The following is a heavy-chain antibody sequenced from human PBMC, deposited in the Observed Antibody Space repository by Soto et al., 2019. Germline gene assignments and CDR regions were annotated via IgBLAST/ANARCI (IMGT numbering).Heavy chain of an antibody. CDR3: AREYDFWSGYYTTDGAFVI. CDR2: INPNSGGT. V-gene: IGHV1-2*04. D-gene: IGHD3-3*01. Sequence: ASVKVSCKASGYTFTGYYMHWVRQAPGQGLEWMGWINPNSGGTNYAQKFQGWVTMTRDTSISTAYMELSRLRSDDTAVYYCAREYDFWSGYYTTDGAFVIWGQGTMVTVSS. J-gene: IGHJ3*02. CDR1: GYTFTGYY.